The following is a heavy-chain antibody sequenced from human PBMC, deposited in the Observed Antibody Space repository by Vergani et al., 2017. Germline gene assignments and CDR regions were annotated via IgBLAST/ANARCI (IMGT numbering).Heavy chain of an antibody. CDR2: ISGSGGST. V-gene: IGHV3-23*01. CDR1: GFTFSSYA. CDR3: AKDQSYCSSTSCDAFDI. Sequence: EVQLLESGGGLVQPGGSLRLSCAASGFTFSSYAMSWVRQAPGKGLEWVSAISGSGGSTYYADSVKGGFTISRNNSKNTLYLQMNSLRAEDTAVYYCAKDQSYCSSTSCDAFDIWGQGTMVTVSS. D-gene: IGHD2-2*01. J-gene: IGHJ3*02.